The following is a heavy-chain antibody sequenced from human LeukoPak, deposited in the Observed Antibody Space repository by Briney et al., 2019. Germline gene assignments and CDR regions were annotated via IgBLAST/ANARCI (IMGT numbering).Heavy chain of an antibody. CDR1: GGSFSGYY. D-gene: IGHD2-2*01. Sequence: SETLSLTCAVYGGSFSGYYWSWIRQPPGKGLEWIGEINHSGSTNYNPSLKSRVTISVDTSKNQFSLKLSSVTAADTAVYYCARDYHWCSSTSCYRWFDPWGQGTLVTVSS. CDR2: INHSGST. V-gene: IGHV4-34*01. J-gene: IGHJ5*02. CDR3: ARDYHWCSSTSCYRWFDP.